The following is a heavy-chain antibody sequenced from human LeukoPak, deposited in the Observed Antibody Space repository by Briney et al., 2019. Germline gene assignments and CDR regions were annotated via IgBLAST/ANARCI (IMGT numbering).Heavy chain of an antibody. V-gene: IGHV3-30-3*01. CDR3: ARATTRGYSYGYVH. CDR1: GFTFSSYA. J-gene: IGHJ4*02. CDR2: ISYDGSNK. Sequence: GGSLRLSCAASGFTFSSYAMHWARQAPGKGLEWVAVISYDGSNKYYADSVKGRFTISRDNSKNTLYLQMNSLRAEDTAVYYCARATTRGYSYGYVHWGQGTLVTVSS. D-gene: IGHD5-18*01.